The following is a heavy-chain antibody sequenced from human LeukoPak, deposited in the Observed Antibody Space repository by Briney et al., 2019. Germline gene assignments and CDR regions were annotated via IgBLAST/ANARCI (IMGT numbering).Heavy chain of an antibody. J-gene: IGHJ6*03. Sequence: ASVKVSCKASGGTFSSYGISWVRQAPGQGLEWMGRIIPIYGTANYAQKFQGRATITTDESTSTVYMELSSLRSEDTAVYYCARDVGLDNDFWSGDMDVWGKGTTVIVSS. D-gene: IGHD3-3*01. CDR1: GGTFSSYG. V-gene: IGHV1-69*05. CDR3: ARDVGLDNDFWSGDMDV. CDR2: IIPIYGTA.